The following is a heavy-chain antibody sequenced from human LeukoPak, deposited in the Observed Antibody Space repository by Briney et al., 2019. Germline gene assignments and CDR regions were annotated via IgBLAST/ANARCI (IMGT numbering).Heavy chain of an antibody. CDR1: GFTFNSYG. Sequence: GGSLRLSCAASGFTFNSYGMHWVRQAPGKGLEWVAVISYDGSNKYYADSVKGRFTISRDNSKNTLYLQMNSLRAEDTAVYYCARDERITMIVVVPDAFDIWGQGTMVTVSS. V-gene: IGHV3-30*03. J-gene: IGHJ3*02. CDR3: ARDERITMIVVVPDAFDI. CDR2: ISYDGSNK. D-gene: IGHD3-22*01.